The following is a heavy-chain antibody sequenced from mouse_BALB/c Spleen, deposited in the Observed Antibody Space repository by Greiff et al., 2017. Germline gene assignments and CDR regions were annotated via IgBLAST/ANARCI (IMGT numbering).Heavy chain of an antibody. D-gene: IGHD1-1*01. V-gene: IGHV2-5*01. Sequence: VQLQQSGPGLVQPSQTLYITCTASGFSLTSSGVHWVRQSPGKGLEWLGVIWRGGSTDYNAAFMSRLSITTDNSKSHVFFKMHSLQAHDTAIYYCQTRFTTVVAHYAMDYWGQGTSVTVSA. CDR1: GFSLTSSG. CDR3: QTRFTTVVAHYAMDY. CDR2: IWRGGST. J-gene: IGHJ4*01.